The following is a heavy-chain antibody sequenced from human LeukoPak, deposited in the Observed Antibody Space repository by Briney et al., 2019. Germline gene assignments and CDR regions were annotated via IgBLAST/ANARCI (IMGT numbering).Heavy chain of an antibody. J-gene: IGHJ4*02. D-gene: IGHD6-19*01. CDR1: GFTFSDYY. V-gene: IGHV3-11*04. Sequence: GGSLRLSCAASGFTFSDYYMSWIRQAPGKGLEWVSYISSSGSTIYYADSVKGRFTISRDNAKNSLYLQMNSLRAEDTAVYYCARDLEGGSGWTTGAYFDYWGQGTLVTVSS. CDR3: ARDLEGGSGWTTGAYFDY. CDR2: ISSSGSTI.